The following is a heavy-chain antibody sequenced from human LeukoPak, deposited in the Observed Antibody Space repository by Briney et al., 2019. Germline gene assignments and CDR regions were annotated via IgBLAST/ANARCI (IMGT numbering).Heavy chain of an antibody. CDR1: GGSTSSGSYY. J-gene: IGHJ4*02. CDR2: IYTSGST. CDR3: ARGLGELSLYLDY. V-gene: IGHV4-61*02. Sequence: SQTLSLTCTVSGGSTSSGSYYWSWIRQPAGKGLEWIGRIYTSGSTNYNPSLQSRVTISLDTSKNRFSLKLSSVTAADTAVYYCARGLGELSLYLDYWGQGTLVTVSS. D-gene: IGHD3-16*02.